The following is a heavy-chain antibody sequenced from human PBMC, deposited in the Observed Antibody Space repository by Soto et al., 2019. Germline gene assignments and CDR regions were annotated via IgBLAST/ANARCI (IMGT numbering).Heavy chain of an antibody. V-gene: IGHV3-23*01. CDR3: AKDGGPYKRNWYFDL. J-gene: IGHJ2*01. D-gene: IGHD3-16*01. Sequence: EMQLLESGGGVEQPGGSLTLSCAASGFTFSDDGMTWVRQAAGKGLEWVSFIGNGGGDIYYADSVKGRFTVSRDNSKNSLYLQMSSLRVEDTAVYYCAKDGGPYKRNWYFDLWGRGTPVTVSS. CDR2: IGNGGGDI. CDR1: GFTFSDDG.